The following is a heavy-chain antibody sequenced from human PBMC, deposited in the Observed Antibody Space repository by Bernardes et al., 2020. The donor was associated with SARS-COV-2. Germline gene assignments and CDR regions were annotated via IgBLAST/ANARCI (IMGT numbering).Heavy chain of an antibody. D-gene: IGHD2-21*01. Sequence: GGSLRLSCAASGFTFNTYGMHWVRRAPDKGLEWVAVIWYDGSTKYYADSVKGRFTISRDNSKNILYLQMNSLRVEDTAVYYCVRRFCAVSSACGNFYGMGGWGQGTTVTVYS. CDR3: VRRFCAVSSACGNFYGMGG. V-gene: IGHV3-33*01. CDR1: GFTFNTYG. J-gene: IGHJ6*01. CDR2: IWYDGSTK.